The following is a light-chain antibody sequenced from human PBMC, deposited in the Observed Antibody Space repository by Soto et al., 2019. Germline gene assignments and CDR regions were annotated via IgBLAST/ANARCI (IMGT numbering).Light chain of an antibody. V-gene: IGKV3-20*01. CDR1: QSVSSSY. Sequence: EIVLTQSPATLSVSTGERATLSCRSSQSVSSSYLAWYQQKPGQAPRLLIYGASSRATGIPDRFSGSGSGTDFTLTISRLEPEDFVVYYCQQYGSSPPLTFGVGTRWIS. CDR3: QQYGSSPPLT. CDR2: GAS. J-gene: IGKJ4*02.